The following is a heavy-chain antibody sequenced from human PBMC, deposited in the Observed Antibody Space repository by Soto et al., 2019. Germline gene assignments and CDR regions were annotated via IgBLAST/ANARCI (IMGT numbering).Heavy chain of an antibody. V-gene: IGHV3-23*01. J-gene: IGHJ2*01. D-gene: IGHD7-27*01. Sequence: GGSLRLSCAASGFTFSSYAMSWVRQAPGKGLEWVSAISGSGGSTYYADSVKGRFTISRDNSKNTLYLQMNSLRAEDTAVYYCANAANWGSSYWYFDLWGRGTLVTVSS. CDR1: GFTFSSYA. CDR2: ISGSGGST. CDR3: ANAANWGSSYWYFDL.